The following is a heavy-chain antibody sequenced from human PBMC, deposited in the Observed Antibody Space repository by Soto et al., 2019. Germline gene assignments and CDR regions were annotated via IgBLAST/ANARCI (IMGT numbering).Heavy chain of an antibody. CDR1: GFTFSSYG. Sequence: GGSLRLSCAASGFTFSSYGMHWVRQAPGKGLEWVAVIWYDGSNKYYADSVKGRFTISRDNSKNTLYLQMNSLRAEDTAVYYCARAYYDFWSGYHDYWGQGTLVTVSS. V-gene: IGHV3-33*01. CDR2: IWYDGSNK. J-gene: IGHJ4*02. CDR3: ARAYYDFWSGYHDY. D-gene: IGHD3-3*01.